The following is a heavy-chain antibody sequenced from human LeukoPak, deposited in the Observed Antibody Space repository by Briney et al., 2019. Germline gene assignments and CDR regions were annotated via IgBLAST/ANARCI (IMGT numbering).Heavy chain of an antibody. D-gene: IGHD3-10*01. V-gene: IGHV3-33*01. J-gene: IGHJ4*02. Sequence: GGSLRLSCVASGFTFSSYGMHWVRQAPGKGLEWVAVIWYDGSNKYCADSVKGRFTISRDNSKNTLYLQMNSLRAEDTAVYYCARNKWFGESTPFDYWGQGTLVTVSS. CDR2: IWYDGSNK. CDR3: ARNKWFGESTPFDY. CDR1: GFTFSSYG.